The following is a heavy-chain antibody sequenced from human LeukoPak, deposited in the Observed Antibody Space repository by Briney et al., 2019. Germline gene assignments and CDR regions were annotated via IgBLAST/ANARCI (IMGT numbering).Heavy chain of an antibody. CDR2: IYYSGST. CDR1: GGSISSYY. J-gene: IGHJ3*02. D-gene: IGHD2-2*01. CDR3: CRTSSTGAFDI. Sequence: SETLSLTCTVSGGSISSYYWSWIRQPPGKGLEWIGYIYYSGSTNYNPSLKSRVTISVDTSKNQFSLKLSSVTAADTAVYYCCRTSSTGAFDIWGQGTMVTVSS. V-gene: IGHV4-59*12.